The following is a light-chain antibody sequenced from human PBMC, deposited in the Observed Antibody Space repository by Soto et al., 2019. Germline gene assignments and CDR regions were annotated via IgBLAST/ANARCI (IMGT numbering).Light chain of an antibody. Sequence: IQMTQSPSSLSASVGDRVTITCRASQGIRIDLGWYQQKPGKAPKLLIYDASALPRGVPSRFSGSGSGTKFTLTIASLQPDDFATYYCQQYETFSGTFGPGTKVEI. CDR2: DAS. J-gene: IGKJ1*01. CDR3: QQYETFSGT. CDR1: QGIRID. V-gene: IGKV1-17*01.